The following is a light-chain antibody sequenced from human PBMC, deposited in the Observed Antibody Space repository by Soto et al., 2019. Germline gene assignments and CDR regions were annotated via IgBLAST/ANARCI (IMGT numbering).Light chain of an antibody. Sequence: DIQMTQSPSTLSGSVGYRVTITCRASQSIVRWLAWYQQKPGKAPKLLIYDASSLESGVPSRFNGSGSGTEFTLTISSLQPDDFATYYCQQYNSYLLTFGGGTKVDIK. CDR1: QSIVRW. CDR3: QQYNSYLLT. J-gene: IGKJ4*01. V-gene: IGKV1-5*01. CDR2: DAS.